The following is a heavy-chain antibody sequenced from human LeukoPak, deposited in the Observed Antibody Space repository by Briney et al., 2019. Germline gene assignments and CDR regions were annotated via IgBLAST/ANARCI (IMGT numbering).Heavy chain of an antibody. CDR2: VNSDGINT. CDR3: ARAAEGYIHGYWLY. D-gene: IGHD5-18*01. V-gene: IGHV3-74*01. CDR1: GFTFSSHW. J-gene: IGHJ4*02. Sequence: GGSLRLSCAASGFTFSSHWVHWVRQPPGKGLVWVAGVNSDGINTIYADSVKGRFTISRDNAKNTLYLQLNSLRVEDTAVYYCARAAEGYIHGYWLYWGQGTLVSVSS.